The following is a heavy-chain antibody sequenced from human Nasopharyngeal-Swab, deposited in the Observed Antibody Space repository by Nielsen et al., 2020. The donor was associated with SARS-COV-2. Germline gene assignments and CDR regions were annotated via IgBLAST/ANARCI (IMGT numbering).Heavy chain of an antibody. Sequence: SLKISCAASGFTFGDFAMHWVRQAPGKGLEWVSSINGNSGEIGYADSVKGRFTISRDNAKNSVYLQMNSLRTEDTALYYCAKGGGCYYNGFDSWGQGTRVSVSS. V-gene: IGHV3-9*01. CDR1: GFTFGDFA. CDR3: AKGGGCYYNGFDS. J-gene: IGHJ4*02. D-gene: IGHD3-10*01. CDR2: INGNSGEI.